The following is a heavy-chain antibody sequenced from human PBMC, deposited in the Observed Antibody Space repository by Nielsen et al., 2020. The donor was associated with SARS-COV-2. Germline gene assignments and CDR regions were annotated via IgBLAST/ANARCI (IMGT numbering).Heavy chain of an antibody. J-gene: IGHJ5*02. D-gene: IGHD4-17*01. CDR3: ARVLNDYGDLRFDP. CDR1: GGSISSGGYS. Sequence: SETLSLTCAVSGGSISSGGYSWSWLRQPPGKGLEWIGYIYHSGSTYYNPSLKSRVTISVDRSKNQFSLKLSSVTAADTAVYYCARVLNDYGDLRFDPWGQGTLVTVSS. V-gene: IGHV4-30-2*01. CDR2: IYHSGST.